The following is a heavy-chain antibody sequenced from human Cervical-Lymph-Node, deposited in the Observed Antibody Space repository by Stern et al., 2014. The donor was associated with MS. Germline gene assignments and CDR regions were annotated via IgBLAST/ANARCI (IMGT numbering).Heavy chain of an antibody. V-gene: IGHV1-69*09. D-gene: IGHD3-9*01. CDR1: GGTFSNYI. J-gene: IGHJ6*02. CDR3: ARGYYDILTGYMTKNSYVMDV. Sequence: QVQLEESGAEVRKPGSSVKVSCKASGGTFSNYINNWGRQPPGQGLEWMGRSILILGIPNYAKKFQGRVTIIADKTSTNAYMELSTLSSEDTAVYYCARGYYDILTGYMTKNSYVMDVWGQGTTVTVSS. CDR2: SILILGIP.